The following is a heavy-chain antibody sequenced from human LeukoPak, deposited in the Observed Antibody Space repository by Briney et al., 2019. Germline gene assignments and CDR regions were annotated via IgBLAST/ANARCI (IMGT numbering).Heavy chain of an antibody. CDR3: ARERSSTSNYYYYYYYMDV. D-gene: IGHD2-2*01. CDR2: IYSGGTT. J-gene: IGHJ6*03. CDR1: GFTVSSNY. Sequence: GGSLRLSCAASGFTVSSNYMTWVRQAPGKGLEWVSVIYSGGTTYSADSVKGRFTMSRDNSKSTLYLQMNSLRAEDTAVYYCARERSSTSNYYYYYYYMDVWGKGTTVTVSS. V-gene: IGHV3-66*02.